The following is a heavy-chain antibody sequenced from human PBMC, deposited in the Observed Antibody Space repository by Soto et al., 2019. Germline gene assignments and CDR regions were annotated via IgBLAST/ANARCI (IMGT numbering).Heavy chain of an antibody. CDR1: GYTFTSYY. CDR3: ARSDFTTATTWYNWFDP. V-gene: IGHV1-46*01. Sequence: QVQLVQSGAEVKKPGASVKVSCKASGYTFTSYYMHWVRQAPGQGLEWMGIINPSGGSTSYAQKFQGRVTMTRDTSTSTVYMELSSLRSEDTAVYYCARSDFTTATTWYNWFDPWGQGTLVTVSS. J-gene: IGHJ5*02. D-gene: IGHD4-17*01. CDR2: INPSGGST.